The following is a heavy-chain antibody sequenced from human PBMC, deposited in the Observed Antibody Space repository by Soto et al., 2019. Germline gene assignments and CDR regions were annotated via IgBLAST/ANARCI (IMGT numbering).Heavy chain of an antibody. CDR1: GYSFTTYW. Sequence: GESLKISCKGSGYSFTTYWIGWVRQMPGKGLEWMGIIYPGDSETRYSPSFQGQVTISADKSFKTAYLQWGSLKASDTAIYYCARHSRPAAHWYFNLWGRGAQVTVSS. J-gene: IGHJ2*01. D-gene: IGHD6-13*01. V-gene: IGHV5-51*01. CDR2: IYPGDSET. CDR3: ARHSRPAAHWYFNL.